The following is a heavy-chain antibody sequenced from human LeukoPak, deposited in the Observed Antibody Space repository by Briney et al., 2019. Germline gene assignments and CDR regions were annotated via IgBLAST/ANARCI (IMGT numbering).Heavy chain of an antibody. V-gene: IGHV3-30*18. J-gene: IGHJ3*01. Sequence: PGRSLRLSCAASGFTFSSYAMHWVRQAPGKGLEWVAVISYDGSNTYYAHSVRGRFTISRDNSKNTLYMQMNSLRAEDTAVYYCAKEAGQDYGALDAFDVWGQGTMVTVSS. D-gene: IGHD4-17*01. CDR3: AKEAGQDYGALDAFDV. CDR1: GFTFSSYA. CDR2: ISYDGSNT.